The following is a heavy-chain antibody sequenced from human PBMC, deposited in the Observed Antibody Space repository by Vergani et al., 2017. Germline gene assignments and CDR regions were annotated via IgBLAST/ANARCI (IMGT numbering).Heavy chain of an antibody. CDR3: ATPQTVTTGGREV. CDR2: DEPEDGET. Sequence: EVQLVQSGAEVKKPGATMKLSCKVSGYTFTDHYMHWVKQAPGKGLEWMGLDEPEDGETIYAEKFKGRVTIAADTSTDTAHLELSSLRSEATAVYYCATPQTVTTGGREVWGEGTTVIVSS. CDR1: GYTFTDHY. V-gene: IGHV1-69-2*01. J-gene: IGHJ6*04. D-gene: IGHD4-17*01.